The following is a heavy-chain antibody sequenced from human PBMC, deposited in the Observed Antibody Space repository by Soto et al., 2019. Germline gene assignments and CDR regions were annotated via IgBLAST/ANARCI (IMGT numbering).Heavy chain of an antibody. J-gene: IGHJ6*02. CDR2: INPNSGGT. D-gene: IGHD3-9*01. V-gene: IGHV1-2*02. CDR1: GYTFTGYY. CDR3: ASPWDGYYDILTGYGYYYYYGMDV. Sequence: GASVKVSCKASGYTFTGYYMHWLRQAPGQGLEWMGWINPNSGGTNYAQKFQGRVTMTRDTSISTAYMELSRLRSDDTAVYYCASPWDGYYDILTGYGYYYYYGMDVWGQGTMVTVSS.